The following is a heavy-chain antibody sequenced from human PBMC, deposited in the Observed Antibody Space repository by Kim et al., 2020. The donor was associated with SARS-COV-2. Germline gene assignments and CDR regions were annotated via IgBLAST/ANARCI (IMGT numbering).Heavy chain of an antibody. Sequence: KYDGDSVTGAFTISRGNAKNSLYLQMNSLGAEDTAVYYCARGYDSSGSDIWGQGTMVTVSS. J-gene: IGHJ3*02. CDR3: ARGYDSSGSDI. V-gene: IGHV3-7*04. D-gene: IGHD3-22*01. CDR2: K.